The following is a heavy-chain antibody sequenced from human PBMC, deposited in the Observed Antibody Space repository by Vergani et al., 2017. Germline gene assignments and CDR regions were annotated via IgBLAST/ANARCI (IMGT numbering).Heavy chain of an antibody. Sequence: EVQLVESGGGLIQPGGSLRLSCAVSGFTVSSNYMNWVRQAPGKGLEWVSSISSRSSLIYYADSVKGRFTISRDNAKNSLYLQMNSLRAEDTAVYYCARSREGSGWYYFDYWGQGILVTVSS. D-gene: IGHD6-19*01. CDR3: ARSREGSGWYYFDY. V-gene: IGHV3-21*01. CDR2: ISSRSSLI. CDR1: GFTVSSNY. J-gene: IGHJ4*02.